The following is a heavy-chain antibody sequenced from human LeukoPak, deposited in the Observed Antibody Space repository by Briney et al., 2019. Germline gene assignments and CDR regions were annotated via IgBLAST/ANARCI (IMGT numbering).Heavy chain of an antibody. V-gene: IGHV3-21*01. CDR2: ITSTSAYR. Sequence: GGSLRLSCVGSGFAFNSYTITWVRQAPGKGLEWVSSITSTSAYRQYADSVRGRFTISRDNAKNSLYLQLNSLGAEDTAVYHCARVTAGATTLNYYYYFMDVWGKGTTVTVSS. CDR1: GFAFNSYT. J-gene: IGHJ6*03. D-gene: IGHD1-26*01. CDR3: ARVTAGATTLNYYYYFMDV.